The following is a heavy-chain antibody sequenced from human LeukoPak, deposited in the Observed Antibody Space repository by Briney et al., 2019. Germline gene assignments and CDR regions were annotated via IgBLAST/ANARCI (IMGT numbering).Heavy chain of an antibody. CDR1: GFTFSDYA. J-gene: IGHJ4*02. CDR3: AKGIYGVSGHNIDY. Sequence: GGSLRLSCAASGFTFSDYAMNWVRQAPGKGPQWVSSISASGGTIYYADSVKGRFTISRDNSKNTLYLLINSLRVEDTAIYYCAKGIYGVSGHNIDYGGQGALVTVSS. D-gene: IGHD4/OR15-4a*01. CDR2: ISASGGTI. V-gene: IGHV3-23*01.